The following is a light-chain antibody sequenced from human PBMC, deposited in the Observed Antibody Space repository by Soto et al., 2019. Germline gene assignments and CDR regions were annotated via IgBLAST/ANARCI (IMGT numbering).Light chain of an antibody. CDR3: QQRSNWPRT. CDR1: QSVSSSY. V-gene: IGKV3D-20*02. Sequence: EILLTQSPGTLSLSPGDRATLSCRASQSVSSSYLAWYQRKSGQAPRLLIYGASSRASGIPARFSGSGSGTDFTLTISSLEPEDFAVYYCQQRSNWPRTFGQGTKVDI. J-gene: IGKJ1*01. CDR2: GAS.